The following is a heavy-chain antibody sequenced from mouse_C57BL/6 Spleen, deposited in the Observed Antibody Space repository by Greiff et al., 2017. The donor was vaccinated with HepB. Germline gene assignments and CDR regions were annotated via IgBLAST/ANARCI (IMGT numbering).Heavy chain of an antibody. CDR1: GYTFTSYT. CDR3: ARSLLWNYYAMDY. D-gene: IGHD2-10*01. CDR2: INPSSGYT. V-gene: IGHV1-4*01. Sequence: QVQLQQSGAELARPGASVKMSCKASGYTFTSYTMHWVKQRPGQGLEWIGYINPSSGYTKYNQKFKDKATLTADKSSSTAYMQLSSLTSEDSAVYDCARSLLWNYYAMDYWGQGTSVTVSS. J-gene: IGHJ4*01.